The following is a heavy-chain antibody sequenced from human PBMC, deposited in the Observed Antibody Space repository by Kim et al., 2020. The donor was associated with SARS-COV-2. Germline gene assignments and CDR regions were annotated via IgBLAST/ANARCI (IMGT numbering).Heavy chain of an antibody. Sequence: ASVKVSCKGSGYTLTELFIRWVRQTPGQGLEWMGGVAAENGDTIYAQKLQGRVTMTDDTSTDTAYMELSSLISEDTAVYYCSTSFCRSYNVAFYFWVQGT. CDR1: GYTLTELF. D-gene: IGHD1-26*01. CDR3: STSFCRSYNVAFYF. CDR2: VAAENGDT. J-gene: IGHJ4*01. V-gene: IGHV1-24*01.